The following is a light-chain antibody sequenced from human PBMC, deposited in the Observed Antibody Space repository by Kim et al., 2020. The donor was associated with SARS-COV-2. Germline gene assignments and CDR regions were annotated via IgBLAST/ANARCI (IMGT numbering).Light chain of an antibody. CDR3: QSYNSSLSVI. CDR2: GSN. CDR1: RCNIGAGYD. J-gene: IGLJ2*01. Sequence: GQRVTMSCTGSRCNIGAGYDVHWYQNRPRTALIVIIYGSNNRPPGVPDRFAGSKAATSASLASTGLQAEDEADYYRQSYNSSLSVIFGGGTQLTVL. V-gene: IGLV1-40*01.